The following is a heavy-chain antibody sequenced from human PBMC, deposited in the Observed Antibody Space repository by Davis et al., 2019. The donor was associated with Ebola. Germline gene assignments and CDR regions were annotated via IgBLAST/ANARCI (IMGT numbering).Heavy chain of an antibody. J-gene: IGHJ6*02. CDR3: AREMEPYSSSSGYYYYYGMDV. Sequence: LKISCAASGFTFSSYGMHWVRQAPGKGLEWVAVIWYDGSNKYYADSVKGRFTISRDNSKNTLYLQMNSLRAEDTAVYYCAREMEPYSSSSGYYYYYGMDVWGQGTTVTVSS. V-gene: IGHV3-33*01. D-gene: IGHD6-13*01. CDR1: GFTFSSYG. CDR2: IWYDGSNK.